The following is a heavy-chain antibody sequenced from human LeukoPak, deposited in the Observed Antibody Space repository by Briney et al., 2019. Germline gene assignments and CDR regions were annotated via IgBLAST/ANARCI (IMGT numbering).Heavy chain of an antibody. D-gene: IGHD2-2*01. Sequence: ASVKVSCKASGYTFTSYHMHWVRQAPGQGLEWMGRINPNSGDTNIAQRFQGRVTMTSDTSISTAYMELSRLRSDDTAFYYCARDYCSSTSCLFDYWGQGSLVTVSS. CDR1: GYTFTSYH. V-gene: IGHV1-2*06. J-gene: IGHJ4*02. CDR3: ARDYCSSTSCLFDY. CDR2: INPNSGDT.